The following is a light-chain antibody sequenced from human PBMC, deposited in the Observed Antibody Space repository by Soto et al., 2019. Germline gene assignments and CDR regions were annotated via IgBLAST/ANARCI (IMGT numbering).Light chain of an antibody. CDR1: EGLVYGDGNTY. CDR3: MQGTHWPFT. V-gene: IGKV2-30*01. Sequence: DVVLTQSPLFLSATLGQPASISCRSSEGLVYGDGNTYLRWFQRRPGHAPRRLIYAVSDRDTGVPDIFSGGGSGTDFPLRIRRVETEDVVVYFCMQGTHWPFTFGQGTKLEIK. CDR2: AVS. J-gene: IGKJ2*01.